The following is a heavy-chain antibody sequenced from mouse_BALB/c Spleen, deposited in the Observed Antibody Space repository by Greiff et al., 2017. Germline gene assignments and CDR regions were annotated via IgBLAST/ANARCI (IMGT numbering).Heavy chain of an antibody. D-gene: IGHD3-2*01. J-gene: IGHJ4*01. CDR3: ARDSSGSYYAMDY. CDR1: GYTFTSYT. CDR2: INPSSGYT. V-gene: IGHV1-4*01. Sequence: VQVVESGAELARPGASVKMSCKASGYTFTSYTMHWVKQRPGQGLEWIGYINPSSGYTNYNQKFKDKATLTADKSSSTAYMQLSSLTSEDSAVYYCARDSSGSYYAMDYWGQGTSVTVSS.